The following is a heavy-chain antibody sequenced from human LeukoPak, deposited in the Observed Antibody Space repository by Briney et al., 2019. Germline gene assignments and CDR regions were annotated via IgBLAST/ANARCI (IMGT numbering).Heavy chain of an antibody. J-gene: IGHJ6*01. CDR3: AELGITMIGGV. CDR1: GFTFSSHE. CDR2: ISSSGSTI. D-gene: IGHD3-10*02. V-gene: IGHV3-48*03. Sequence: GGSLTLSCAAYGFTFSSHEMNWVRQAPGKGLEWVSYISSSGSTIYYADSVKGRFTISRENAKKSLYLQMNRLRAEETAVYYCAELGITMIGGVWGKGTTVTISS.